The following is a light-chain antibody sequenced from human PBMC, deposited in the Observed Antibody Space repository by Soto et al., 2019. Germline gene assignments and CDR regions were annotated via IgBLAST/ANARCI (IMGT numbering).Light chain of an antibody. CDR1: QSISRS. V-gene: IGKV3-15*01. Sequence: EIVMPQSPATLSMSPGERVTLSCRASQSISRSLAWYTQKRGQAPRLLMYDVSTRATGVPARLSGIGSGTEFTLTISSLQSEELAVYYGQQYNNWPRTFGQGTKV. CDR3: QQYNNWPRT. J-gene: IGKJ1*01. CDR2: DVS.